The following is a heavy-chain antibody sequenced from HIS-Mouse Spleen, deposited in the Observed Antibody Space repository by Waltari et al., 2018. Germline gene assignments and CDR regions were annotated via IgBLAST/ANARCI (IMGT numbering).Heavy chain of an antibody. Sequence: QLQLQESGPGLVKPSEPLPLPCTVSAGPPRSFSYLWVSIRSPRRKGLEWFGCIYYSGSTYYNPSIKSRVTISVDTSKNQFSLKLSSVTAADTAVYYCAREIPYSSSWYDWYFDLWGRGTLVTVSS. CDR3: AREIPYSSSWYDWYFDL. CDR2: IYYSGST. V-gene: IGHV4-39*07. J-gene: IGHJ2*01. D-gene: IGHD6-13*01. CDR1: AGPPRSFSYL.